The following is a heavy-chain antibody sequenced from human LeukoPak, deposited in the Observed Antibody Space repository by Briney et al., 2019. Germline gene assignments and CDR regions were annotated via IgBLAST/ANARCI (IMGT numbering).Heavy chain of an antibody. Sequence: GGSLRLSCAASGLTFSTYAMSWVRQAPGKGLEWVSTISGSGGSTDYADSVKGRFTISRDNSKSTLYLQMNSLRAEDTAVYYCTKDTVNYYYSSGSYPDYWGQGTLVTVSS. V-gene: IGHV3-23*01. CDR1: GLTFSTYA. D-gene: IGHD3-10*01. CDR3: TKDTVNYYYSSGSYPDY. CDR2: ISGSGGST. J-gene: IGHJ4*02.